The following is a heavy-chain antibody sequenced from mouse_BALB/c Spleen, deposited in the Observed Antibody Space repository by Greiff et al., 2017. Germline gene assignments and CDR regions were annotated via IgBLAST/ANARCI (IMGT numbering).Heavy chain of an antibody. Sequence: EVKLMESGGGLVKPGGSLKLSCAASGFTFSSYTMSWVRQTPEKRLEWVATISSGGSYTYYPDSVKGRFTISRDNAKNTLYLQMSSLKSEDTAMYYCTRGGGYEAWAMDYWGQGTSVTVSS. D-gene: IGHD2-2*01. CDR2: ISSGGSYT. CDR3: TRGGGYEAWAMDY. J-gene: IGHJ4*01. V-gene: IGHV5-6-4*01. CDR1: GFTFSSYT.